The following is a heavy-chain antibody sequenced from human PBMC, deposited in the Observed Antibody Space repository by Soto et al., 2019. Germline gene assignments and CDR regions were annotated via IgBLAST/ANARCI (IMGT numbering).Heavy chain of an antibody. CDR3: AREPSLTGNDYGDYGGLGDAFDI. CDR2: IWYDGSNK. CDR1: GFTFSSYG. D-gene: IGHD4-17*01. Sequence: QVQLVESGGGVVQPGRSLRLSCAASGFTFSSYGMHWVRQAPGKGLEWVAVIWYDGSNKYYADSVKGRFTISRDNSKNTLYLQMNSLRAEDTAVYYCAREPSLTGNDYGDYGGLGDAFDIWGQGTMVTVSS. V-gene: IGHV3-33*01. J-gene: IGHJ3*02.